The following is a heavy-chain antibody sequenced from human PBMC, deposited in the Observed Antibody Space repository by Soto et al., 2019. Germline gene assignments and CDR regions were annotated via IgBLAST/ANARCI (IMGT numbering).Heavy chain of an antibody. V-gene: IGHV1-8*01. CDR3: ARESSIGAFDI. CDR1: GYTFTSYD. CDR2: MNPNSGNT. Sequence: QVQLVQSGAEVKKPGASVKVSCKTSGYTFTSYDINWVRQATGQGLEWMGWMNPNSGNTAYAQKFQGRVTITRNNSISTAYMELSSLSSEDTAVYYCARESSIGAFDIWGQGTMVTVSS. D-gene: IGHD2-15*01. J-gene: IGHJ3*02.